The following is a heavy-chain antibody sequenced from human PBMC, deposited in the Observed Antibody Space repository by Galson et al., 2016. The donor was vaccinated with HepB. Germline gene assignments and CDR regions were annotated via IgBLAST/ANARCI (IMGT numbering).Heavy chain of an antibody. Sequence: SLRLSCAASGFTFSNYWIHWVRQAPGKGLVWVSRINNDGSDTAYADSVKGRFTLSRDNAKNTLYMQMNSLRAEDTALYYCVRDGSVAREDYWGQGTTVTVSS. CDR2: INNDGSDT. J-gene: IGHJ4*03. D-gene: IGHD2-15*01. CDR3: VRDGSVAREDY. CDR1: GFTFSNYW. V-gene: IGHV3-74*01.